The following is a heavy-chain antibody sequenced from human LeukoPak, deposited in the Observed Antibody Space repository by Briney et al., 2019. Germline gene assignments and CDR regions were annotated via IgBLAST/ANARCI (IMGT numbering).Heavy chain of an antibody. CDR2: ISYDGSNK. Sequence: GGSLRLSCAASGFTISSYAIHWVRQAPGKGLEWVAVISYDGSNKYYADSVKGRFTISRDNSKNTLYLQMNSLRAEDTAVYYCARSSGYCSSTSCYSPFDYWGQGTLVTVSS. D-gene: IGHD2-2*01. V-gene: IGHV3-30*04. CDR3: ARSSGYCSSTSCYSPFDY. J-gene: IGHJ4*02. CDR1: GFTISSYA.